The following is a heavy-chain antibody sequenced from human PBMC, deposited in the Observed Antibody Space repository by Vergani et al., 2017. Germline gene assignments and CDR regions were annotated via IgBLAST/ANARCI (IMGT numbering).Heavy chain of an antibody. CDR2: IYPGDSDT. CDR1: GYSFTSYW. CDR3: ARHSSAASQQPITHYYGMDV. V-gene: IGHV5-51*01. Sequence: EVQLVPSGAEVKTPGESLKISCKGSGYSFTSYWIGWVRQMPGKGLEWMGIIYPGDSDTRYSPSFQGQVTISADKSISTAYLQWSSLKASDTAMYYCARHSSAASQQPITHYYGMDVWGQGTTVTVSS. D-gene: IGHD6-13*01. J-gene: IGHJ6*02.